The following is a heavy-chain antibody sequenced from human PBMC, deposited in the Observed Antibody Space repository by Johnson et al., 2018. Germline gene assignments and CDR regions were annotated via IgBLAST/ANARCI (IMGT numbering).Heavy chain of an antibody. D-gene: IGHD3-22*01. J-gene: IGHJ3*02. CDR1: GFTFSDYY. V-gene: IGHV3-11*01. Sequence: QVQLVQSGGGVVQPGRSLRLSCAASGFTFSDYYMSWIRQAPGKGLEWISYLSSSDSIMFSADSVKGRFTISRYNAKNSRYLKMNSLRAEDTAVYYCARDRDYEDSHGDGTLDIWGQGTVVTVSS. CDR2: LSSSDSIM. CDR3: ARDRDYEDSHGDGTLDI.